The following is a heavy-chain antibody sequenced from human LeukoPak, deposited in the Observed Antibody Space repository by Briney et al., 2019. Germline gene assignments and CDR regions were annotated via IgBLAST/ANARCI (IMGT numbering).Heavy chain of an antibody. J-gene: IGHJ4*02. V-gene: IGHV3-21*04. D-gene: IGHD1-26*01. CDR3: ARDVIVGATEDYFDY. CDR1: GFTFSSYS. CDR2: ISSSSSYI. Sequence: GGSLRLSCAASGFTFSSYSMNWVRQAPGKGLEWVSSISSSSSYIYYADSVKGRFTISRDNAKNSLYLQMNSLGAEDTAVYYCARDVIVGATEDYFDYWGQGTLVTVSS.